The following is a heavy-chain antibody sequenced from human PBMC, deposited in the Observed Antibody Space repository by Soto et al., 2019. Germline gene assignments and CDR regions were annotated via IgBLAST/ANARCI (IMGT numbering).Heavy chain of an antibody. CDR3: AKSTTIFGVVISRDGMDV. CDR1: GFTFSSYG. CDR2: ISYDGSNK. V-gene: IGHV3-30*18. J-gene: IGHJ6*02. Sequence: GGSLRLSCAASGFTFSSYGMHWVRQSPGKGLEWVAVISYDGSNKYYADSVKGRFTISRDNSKNTLYLQMNSLRAEDTAVYYCAKSTTIFGVVISRDGMDVWGQGTTVTVCS. D-gene: IGHD3-3*01.